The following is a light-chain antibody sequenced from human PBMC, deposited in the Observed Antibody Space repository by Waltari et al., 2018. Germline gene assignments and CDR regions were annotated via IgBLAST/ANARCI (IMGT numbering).Light chain of an antibody. Sequence: QSALTQPASVSASPGQSITISCTGTSSDVVGYDYVPWYQQHPGKAPQLMVYDVNKRPSGVSHRFSASKACNRDSLTIFGVQGEDEADYYCISYTSTTTYVVVGGGTNLTDL. CDR3: ISYTSTTTYVV. CDR2: DVN. CDR1: SSDVVGYDY. V-gene: IGLV2-14*03. J-gene: IGLJ2*01.